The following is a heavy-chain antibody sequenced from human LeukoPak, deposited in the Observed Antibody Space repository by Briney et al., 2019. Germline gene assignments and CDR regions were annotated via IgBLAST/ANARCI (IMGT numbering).Heavy chain of an antibody. Sequence: GGSLRLSCAASGFTFSSYSMNWVRQAPGKGLEWVSSISSSSYIYYADSVKGRFTISRDNAKNSLYLQMNSLRAEDTAVYYCARSYSSSWYASFDYWGQGTLVTVSS. CDR3: ARSYSSSWYASFDY. CDR1: GFTFSSYS. D-gene: IGHD6-13*01. V-gene: IGHV3-21*01. J-gene: IGHJ4*02. CDR2: ISSSSYI.